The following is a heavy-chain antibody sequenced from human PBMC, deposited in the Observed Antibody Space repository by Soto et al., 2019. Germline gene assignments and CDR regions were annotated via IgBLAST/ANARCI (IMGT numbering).Heavy chain of an antibody. D-gene: IGHD4-17*01. J-gene: IGHJ4*02. CDR2: ISYDGSNK. CDR3: ARDTVTTLYYFDY. CDR1: GFTFSSYA. V-gene: IGHV3-30-3*01. Sequence: QVQLVESGGGVVQPGRSLRLSCAASGFTFSSYAMHWVRQAPGKGLEWVAVISYDGSNKYYADSVKGRFTISRDNSKNPLYLQMNSLRAEDTAVYYCARDTVTTLYYFDYWGQGTLVTVSS.